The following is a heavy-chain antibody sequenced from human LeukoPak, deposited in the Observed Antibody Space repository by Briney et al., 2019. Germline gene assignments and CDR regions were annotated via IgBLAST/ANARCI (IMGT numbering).Heavy chain of an antibody. D-gene: IGHD3-10*01. Sequence: PSETLSLTCTVSGGSISSYYWSWIRQPPGKGLEWIGYIYYSGSTNYNPSLKSRVTISVDTSKNQFSLKLSSVTAADTAVYYCARADIHAETQSHWLRFGELYFDYCGQGTLVTVSS. J-gene: IGHJ4*02. CDR3: ARADIHAETQSHWLRFGELYFDY. CDR2: IYYSGST. CDR1: GGSISSYY. V-gene: IGHV4-59*01.